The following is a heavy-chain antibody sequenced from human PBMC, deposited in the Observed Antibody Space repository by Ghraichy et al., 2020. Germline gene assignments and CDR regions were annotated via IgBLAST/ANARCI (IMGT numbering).Heavy chain of an antibody. J-gene: IGHJ3*01. CDR1: GGTLRSYA. Sequence: SVKVSCKASGGTLRSYAISWVRQAPGQGLEWMGGITPMFGTADYAQTFQGRLTITADRSTNTAYMELSSLRSDDTAVYYCAHCPRDYDYWGGYEAFDVWGQGTMVTVSS. CDR2: ITPMFGTA. CDR3: AHCPRDYDYWGGYEAFDV. V-gene: IGHV1-69*06. D-gene: IGHD3/OR15-3a*01.